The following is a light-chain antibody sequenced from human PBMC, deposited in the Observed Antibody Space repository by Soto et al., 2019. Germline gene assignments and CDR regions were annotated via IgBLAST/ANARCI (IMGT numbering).Light chain of an antibody. V-gene: IGLV1-40*01. Sequence: QSVLTQPPSVSGAPGQRVTXXXXGXSSXIXAGYDVHWYQQLPGTAPKLLIYGNSNRPSGVPDRFSGSKSGTSASLAITGLQAEDEADYYCQSYXSSLSVVFGGGTKLTVL. CDR2: GNS. CDR3: QSYXSSLSVV. CDR1: SSXIXAGYD. J-gene: IGLJ2*01.